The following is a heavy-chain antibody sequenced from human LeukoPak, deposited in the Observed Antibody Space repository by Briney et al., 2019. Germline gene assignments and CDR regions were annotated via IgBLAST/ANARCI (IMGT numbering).Heavy chain of an antibody. J-gene: IGHJ4*02. V-gene: IGHV3-74*01. CDR3: ARDYSGSYGLDY. Sequence: GGSLRLSCAASGFTFSSYWMHWVRQAPGKGLVWVSRINSDGGSTSCADSVKGRFTISRDNAKNTLYLQMNSLRAEDTAVYYCARDYSGSYGLDYWGQGTLVTVSS. CDR1: GFTFSSYW. CDR2: INSDGGST. D-gene: IGHD1-26*01.